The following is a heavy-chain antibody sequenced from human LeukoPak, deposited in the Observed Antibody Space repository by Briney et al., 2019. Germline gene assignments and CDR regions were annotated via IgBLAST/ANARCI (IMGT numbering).Heavy chain of an antibody. D-gene: IGHD6-13*01. CDR2: IIPIFGTA. CDR3: ARAVLYSSSWSPIDY. V-gene: IGHV1-69*01. Sequence: GASVKVSCKASGGTFSSYAISWVRQAPGQGLEWMGGIIPIFGTANYAQKFQGRVTITADESTSTAYMELSSLGSEDTAVYYCARAVLYSSSWSPIDYWGQGTLVTVSS. CDR1: GGTFSSYA. J-gene: IGHJ4*02.